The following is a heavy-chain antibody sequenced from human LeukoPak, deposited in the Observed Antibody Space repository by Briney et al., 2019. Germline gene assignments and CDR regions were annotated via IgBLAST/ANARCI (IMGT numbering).Heavy chain of an antibody. CDR2: IMPLFGTA. D-gene: IGHD5-24*01. J-gene: IGHJ6*03. Sequence: SVKVSCKASGGTFNSYAISWVRQAPGQGLEWMGGIMPLFGTANYAQELQSRVTFTTDESASTAYMEVSSLRSEDTAVYYCASGSLGDGYGVGDYYQYMDVWGKGTTVTVSS. V-gene: IGHV1-69*05. CDR3: ASGSLGDGYGVGDYYQYMDV. CDR1: GGTFNSYA.